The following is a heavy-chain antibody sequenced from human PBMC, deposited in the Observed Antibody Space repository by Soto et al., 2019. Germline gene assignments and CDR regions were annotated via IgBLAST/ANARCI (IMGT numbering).Heavy chain of an antibody. V-gene: IGHV4-59*01. J-gene: IGHJ5*02. CDR1: GGSISNYY. D-gene: IGHD5-18*01. Sequence: PSETLSIACTVSGGSISNYYWSWIRQPPGRGLEWIGHIFYSGSTNYNPALKSRVTISVDTSKSQFSLKLSSVTAADTAVYYCAKDSGYNYAYFRWLDPWGQGTLVTVS. CDR2: IFYSGST. CDR3: AKDSGYNYAYFRWLDP.